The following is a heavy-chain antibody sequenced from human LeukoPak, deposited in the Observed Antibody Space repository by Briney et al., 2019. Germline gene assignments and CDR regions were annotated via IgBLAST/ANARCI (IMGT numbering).Heavy chain of an antibody. CDR3: ATDPVGYCNANGCYSVDY. J-gene: IGHJ4*02. D-gene: IGHD2-15*01. Sequence: GGSLRPSCAASGFTFSDYYMSWIRQAPGKGLEWVSYISSSGSTIYYADSVKGRFTISRDNAKNSLYLQMNSLRAEDTAVYYCATDPVGYCNANGCYSVDYWGQGTLVTVSS. V-gene: IGHV3-11*04. CDR1: GFTFSDYY. CDR2: ISSSGSTI.